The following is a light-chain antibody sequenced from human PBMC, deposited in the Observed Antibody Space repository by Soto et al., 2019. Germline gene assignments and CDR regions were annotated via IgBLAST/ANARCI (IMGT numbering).Light chain of an antibody. J-gene: IGKJ4*01. Sequence: EFVLTQSPGKLSLSPGERATLSCRASQSNSSSFLAWYKQKPGQPPRLLIYGASSRGTGIPDRFSGSGSGTDFTLTISRREPEDFAVYYCQQYCSSPPLTFGGGTKVEIK. CDR2: GAS. CDR3: QQYCSSPPLT. CDR1: QSNSSSF. V-gene: IGKV3-20*01.